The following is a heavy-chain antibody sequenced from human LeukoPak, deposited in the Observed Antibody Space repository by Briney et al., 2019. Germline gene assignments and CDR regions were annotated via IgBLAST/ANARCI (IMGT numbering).Heavy chain of an antibody. J-gene: IGHJ4*02. V-gene: IGHV4-34*01. Sequence: PSETLSLTCAVYGGSISGYYWSWIRESPGRGVEWIGQINHTGRTNYNPSLKSRVTMSVDTSKNQFSLKLSSVTAADTAVYYCAGGFTMVRGVNFDYWGQGTLVTVSS. CDR3: AGGFTMVRGVNFDY. D-gene: IGHD3-10*01. CDR2: INHTGRT. CDR1: GGSISGYY.